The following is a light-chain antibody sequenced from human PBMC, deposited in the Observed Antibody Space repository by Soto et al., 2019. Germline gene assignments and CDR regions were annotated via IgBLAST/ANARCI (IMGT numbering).Light chain of an antibody. CDR2: GAS. CDR3: QQYNNWPPYT. Sequence: EIVMTQSPATLSVSPGERATLSCRASQSVGGGLSWFQQKPGQPPRLLIYGASTRATGIPARFSGSGSGTEFTLTISSLQSEDYAVYHCQQYNNWPPYTFGQGTKVDIK. CDR1: QSVGGG. V-gene: IGKV3-15*01. J-gene: IGKJ2*01.